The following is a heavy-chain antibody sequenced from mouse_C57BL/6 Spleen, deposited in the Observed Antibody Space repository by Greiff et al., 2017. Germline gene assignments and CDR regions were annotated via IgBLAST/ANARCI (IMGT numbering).Heavy chain of an antibody. V-gene: IGHV1-20*01. Sequence: EVKLQESGPELVKPGDSVTISCKASGYSFTGYFMNWVMQSHGKSLEWIGRINPYNGDTFYNQKFKGKATLTVDKSSSTAHMELRSLTSEDSAVYYCARSSDLAWFAYWGQGTLVTVSA. CDR3: ARSSDLAWFAY. CDR2: INPYNGDT. CDR1: GYSFTGYF. J-gene: IGHJ3*01.